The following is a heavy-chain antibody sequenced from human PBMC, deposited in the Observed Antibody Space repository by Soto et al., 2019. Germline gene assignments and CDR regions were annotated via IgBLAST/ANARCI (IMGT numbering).Heavy chain of an antibody. J-gene: IGHJ5*02. CDR1: GYTFTSYA. D-gene: IGHD3-9*01. CDR2: INAGNGNT. Sequence: ASVKVSCKASGYTFTSYAMHWVRQAPGQRLEWMGWINAGNGNTKYSQKFQGRVTITRDTSASTVYMELSSLRSEDTAVYYCARVVLRYFEVVGNWFDPWGQGTLVTVSS. V-gene: IGHV1-3*01. CDR3: ARVVLRYFEVVGNWFDP.